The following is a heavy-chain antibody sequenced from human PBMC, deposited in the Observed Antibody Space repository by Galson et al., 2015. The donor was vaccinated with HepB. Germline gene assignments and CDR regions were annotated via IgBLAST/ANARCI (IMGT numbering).Heavy chain of an antibody. Sequence: SVKVSCKASGYTFTSYGISWVRQAPGQGLEWMGWISAYNGNKDYAQKLQGRVTMTTDTSTNTRYMELRSLRSDDTAVYYCARVKLLWVGEAGEYYYYGMDVWGQGTTVTVSS. J-gene: IGHJ6*02. D-gene: IGHD3-10*01. CDR2: ISAYNGNK. CDR3: ARVKLLWVGEAGEYYYYGMDV. V-gene: IGHV1-18*04. CDR1: GYTFTSYG.